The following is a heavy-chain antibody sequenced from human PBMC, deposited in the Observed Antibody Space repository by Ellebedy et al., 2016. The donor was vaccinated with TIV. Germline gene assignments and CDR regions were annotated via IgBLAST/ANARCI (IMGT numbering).Heavy chain of an antibody. V-gene: IGHV3-30*03. J-gene: IGHJ2*01. CDR3: TREARWGNWYLDL. Sequence: GESLKISCAASGFIFNRYGIQWVRQAPGKGLEWIGVIASDGGATVYADFVRGRFTLSRDNSRNTVYLQMNSLSPDDTAGYYCTREARWGNWYLDLWGRGTLVAVST. CDR2: IASDGGAT. CDR1: GFIFNRYG. D-gene: IGHD4-23*01.